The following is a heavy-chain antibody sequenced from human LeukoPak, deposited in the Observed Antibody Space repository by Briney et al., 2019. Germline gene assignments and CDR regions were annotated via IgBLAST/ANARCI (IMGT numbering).Heavy chain of an antibody. CDR2: IYPGDSDT. CDR3: ARHVRYYDSSGYYYGSYYFDY. V-gene: IGHV5-51*01. CDR1: GSSFTSYW. Sequence: GESLRISCKGSGSSFTSYWIGWVRQMPGKGLEWMGIIYPGDSDTRYSPSFQGQVTISADKSISTACLQWISLKAADTAMYYCARHVRYYDSSGYYYGSYYFDYWGQGTLVTVSS. J-gene: IGHJ4*02. D-gene: IGHD3-22*01.